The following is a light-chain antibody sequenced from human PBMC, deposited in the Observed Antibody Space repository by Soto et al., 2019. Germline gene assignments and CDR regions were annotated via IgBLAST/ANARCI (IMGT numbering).Light chain of an antibody. J-gene: IGKJ1*01. CDR2: GAS. CDR1: QSVSSN. Sequence: EIVLPQSPGTLSLSPGERATLSCRASQSVSSNLAWYQQKSGQTPRLLIYGASTRATGIPARFSGSGSGTEFTLTISSLQSEDFAVYYCQQYNNWPKTFGQGTKVDIK. V-gene: IGKV3-15*01. CDR3: QQYNNWPKT.